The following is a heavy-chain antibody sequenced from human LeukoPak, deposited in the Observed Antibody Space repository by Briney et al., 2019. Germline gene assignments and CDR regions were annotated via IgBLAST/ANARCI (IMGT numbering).Heavy chain of an antibody. D-gene: IGHD2-2*01. CDR3: AREGPYCSSTSCYGGFDY. V-gene: IGHV1-46*01. CDR1: GYTFTNHY. Sequence: ALVKVSCKASGYTFTNHYMHWVRQAPEQGLEWMGIINPSGGSTSYAQKFQGRVTMTRDTSTSTVYMELSSLRSEDTAMYYCAREGPYCSSTSCYGGFDYWGQGTLVTVSS. CDR2: INPSGGST. J-gene: IGHJ4*02.